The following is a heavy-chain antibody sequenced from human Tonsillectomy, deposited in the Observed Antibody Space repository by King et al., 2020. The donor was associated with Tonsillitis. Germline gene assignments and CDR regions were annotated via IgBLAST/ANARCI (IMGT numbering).Heavy chain of an antibody. J-gene: IGHJ6*02. CDR2: IQYDGSNK. CDR3: AKVHTSAYYYPMWDYYYAMDV. V-gene: IGHV3-30*02. Sequence: VQLVESGGGVVQPGGSLRLSCAASAFTFSFYGMHWVRQAPGKGLEWVAFIQYDGSNKYFADSVKGRFTISRDNSKNTLFLQMNSLRAEDTAVYYCAKVHTSAYYYPMWDYYYAMDVWGQGTTVTVSS. D-gene: IGHD3-22*01. CDR1: AFTFSFYG.